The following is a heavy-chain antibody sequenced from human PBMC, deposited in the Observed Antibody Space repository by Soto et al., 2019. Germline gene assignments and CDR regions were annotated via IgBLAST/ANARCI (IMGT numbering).Heavy chain of an antibody. CDR1: GYTFTGYG. Sequence: QVQLVQSGAEVKRPGASVKVSCKASGYTFTGYGIAWVRQAPGQGLEWMGWISAYNGNTLQTQKFQDRLTMTTDTSANTAYMKLRSLRSDDTAVYYCARPLGGYGDYALPLNYWGQGTLVSVSS. V-gene: IGHV1-18*04. CDR3: ARPLGGYGDYALPLNY. CDR2: ISAYNGNT. J-gene: IGHJ4*02. D-gene: IGHD4-17*01.